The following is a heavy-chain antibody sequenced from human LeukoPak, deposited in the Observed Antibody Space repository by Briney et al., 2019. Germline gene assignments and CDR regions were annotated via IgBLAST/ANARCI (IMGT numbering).Heavy chain of an antibody. D-gene: IGHD2-2*01. V-gene: IGHV3-30*02. CDR2: IRYDGSNK. CDR3: AKDVSQYQLLSPPSYFDY. Sequence: PGGSLRLSFAASGFTFSSYGMHWVRQAPGKGLEWVAFIRYDGSNKYYADSVKGRFTISRDNSKNTLYLQMNTLRAEDTAVYYCAKDVSQYQLLSPPSYFDYWGQGTLVTVSS. CDR1: GFTFSSYG. J-gene: IGHJ4*02.